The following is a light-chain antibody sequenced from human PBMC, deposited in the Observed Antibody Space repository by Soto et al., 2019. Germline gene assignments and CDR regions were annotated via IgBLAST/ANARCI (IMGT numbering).Light chain of an antibody. CDR1: SSDVGGYIY. V-gene: IGLV2-14*03. J-gene: IGLJ1*01. CDR2: DVS. CDR3: SSFTSSGTLV. Sequence: QSVLTQPASVSGSPGQSITISCTGTSSDVGGYIYVSWYQHLPGKAPKLMIYDVSVRPSGVSNRFSGSKSANTASLTISGLQAEDEADDYCSSFTSSGTLVFGTGTKVTVL.